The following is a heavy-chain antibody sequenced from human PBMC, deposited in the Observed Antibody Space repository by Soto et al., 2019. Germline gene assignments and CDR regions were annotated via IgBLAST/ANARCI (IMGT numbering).Heavy chain of an antibody. D-gene: IGHD6-13*01. J-gene: IGHJ4*02. CDR1: GFTLAGLA. CDR2: ISGSDGST. V-gene: IGHV3-23*01. Sequence: EVQLLESGGGLVQPGGSLRLPFQASGFTLAGLALNWVRRPPGKGLEWVSVISGSDGSTYYADSVKGRFTISRDNSKNTLNLQMNSLRAEDTAVYYCARRSSSWYFDYWGQGTLVTVSS. CDR3: ARRSSSWYFDY.